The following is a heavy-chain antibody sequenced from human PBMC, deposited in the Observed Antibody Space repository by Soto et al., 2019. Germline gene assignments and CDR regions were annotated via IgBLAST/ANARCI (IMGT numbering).Heavy chain of an antibody. CDR3: ARSGPRYCSGGSCGGNYFDY. CDR1: GGSISSGGYY. CDR2: IYYSGST. J-gene: IGHJ4*02. Sequence: PSETLSLTCTVSGGSISSGGYYWSWIRQHPGKGLEWIGYIYYSGSTYYNPSLKSRVTISVDTSKNQFSLKLSSVTAADTAVYYCARSGPRYCSGGSCGGNYFDYWGQGTLVT. D-gene: IGHD2-15*01. V-gene: IGHV4-31*03.